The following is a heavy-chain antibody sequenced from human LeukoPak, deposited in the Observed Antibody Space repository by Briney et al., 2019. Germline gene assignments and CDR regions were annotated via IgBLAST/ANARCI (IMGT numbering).Heavy chain of an antibody. V-gene: IGHV3-23*01. CDR1: GFTFSSYA. Sequence: GGSLRLSCAASGFTFSSYAMTWVRQAPGKGLEWISAISGSGSTIHYTDSVKGRFTISRDNSKNTLYLQMNSLRAEDTAVYYCAKYPDTAMVTSNWFDPWGQGTLVTVSS. J-gene: IGHJ5*02. D-gene: IGHD5-18*01. CDR3: AKYPDTAMVTSNWFDP. CDR2: ISGSGSTI.